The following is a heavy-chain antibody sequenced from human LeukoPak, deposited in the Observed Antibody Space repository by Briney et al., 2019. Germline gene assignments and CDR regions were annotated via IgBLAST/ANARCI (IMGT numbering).Heavy chain of an antibody. CDR3: ARGSSGYYYDPYYFDY. CDR2: IYTSGSI. Sequence: PSETLSLTCTVSGGSISSYYWSWIRQPAGKGLEWIGRIYTSGSINYNPSLKSRVTISVDKSKNQFSLKLSSVTAADTAVYYCARGSSGYYYDPYYFDYWGQGTLVTVSS. V-gene: IGHV4-4*07. D-gene: IGHD3-22*01. CDR1: GGSISSYY. J-gene: IGHJ4*02.